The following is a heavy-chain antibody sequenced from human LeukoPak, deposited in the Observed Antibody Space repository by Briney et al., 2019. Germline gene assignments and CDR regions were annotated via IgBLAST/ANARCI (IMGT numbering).Heavy chain of an antibody. CDR3: ARDRSAGMTHWDY. D-gene: IGHD1-14*01. CDR1: GFTFSSYA. Sequence: GRSLRLSCAASGFTFSSYAMHWVCQAPGKGLEWVAVISYDGSNKYYADSVKGRFTISRDNSKNTLYLQMNSLRAEDTAVYYCARDRSAGMTHWDYWGQGTLVTVSS. J-gene: IGHJ4*02. CDR2: ISYDGSNK. V-gene: IGHV3-30-3*01.